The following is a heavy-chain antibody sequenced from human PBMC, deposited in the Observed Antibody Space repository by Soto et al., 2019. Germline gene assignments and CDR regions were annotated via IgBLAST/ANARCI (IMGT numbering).Heavy chain of an antibody. J-gene: IGHJ4*02. Sequence: QVQLQESGPGLVKPSETLSLTCTVSGGSISTHYWNWVRQPPGKGLVWIGYIDYKGKTKYNPSLKSRVTTSVDTSNNQFALNLNSVTAADTAVYHCARDYYGDYYFDSWGQGILVTVSS. D-gene: IGHD4-17*01. CDR1: GGSISTHY. CDR2: IDYKGKT. V-gene: IGHV4-59*11. CDR3: ARDYYGDYYFDS.